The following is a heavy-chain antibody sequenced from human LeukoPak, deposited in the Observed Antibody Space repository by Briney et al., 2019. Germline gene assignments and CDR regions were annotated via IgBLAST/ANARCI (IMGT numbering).Heavy chain of an antibody. CDR2: IYHSGST. CDR1: GGSISSGGYS. V-gene: IGHV4-30-2*01. Sequence: SETLSLTCAVSGGSISSGGYSWSWIRQPPGKGLEWIGYIYHSGSTYYNPSLKSRVTISVDRSKNQFSLKLSSVTAADTAVYYCARERGYYGSGSYPGAFDIWGQGTMVTVSS. J-gene: IGHJ3*02. D-gene: IGHD3-10*01. CDR3: ARERGYYGSGSYPGAFDI.